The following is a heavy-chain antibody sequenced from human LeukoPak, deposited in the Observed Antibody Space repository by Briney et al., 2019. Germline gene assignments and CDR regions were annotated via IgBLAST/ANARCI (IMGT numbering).Heavy chain of an antibody. CDR3: ARDSYYYGSGSYRHDY. CDR2: IKQDGSKK. CDR1: GFTFSSYW. V-gene: IGHV3-7*01. Sequence: PGGSLRLSCAASGFTFSSYWMSWVRQAPGKGLEWVANIKQDGSKKYYVDSVKGRFTISRDNAKNSLYLQMNSLRAEDTAVYYCARDSYYYGSGSYRHDYWGQGTLVTVSS. J-gene: IGHJ4*02. D-gene: IGHD3-10*01.